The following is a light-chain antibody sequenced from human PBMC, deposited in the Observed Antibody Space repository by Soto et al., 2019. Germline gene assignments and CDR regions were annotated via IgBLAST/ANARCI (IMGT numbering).Light chain of an antibody. CDR2: DVN. V-gene: IGLV2-14*03. J-gene: IGLJ2*01. Sequence: QSVLTQPASVSGAPGQSITISCTGTSSDIGAYNFVSWYQQHPGKAPKLMLYDVNIRPSGVSNRFSGSKSGITASLTISGLQAEDEADYYCTSWTTSTTMIFGGGTKVTVL. CDR3: TSWTTSTTMI. CDR1: SSDIGAYNF.